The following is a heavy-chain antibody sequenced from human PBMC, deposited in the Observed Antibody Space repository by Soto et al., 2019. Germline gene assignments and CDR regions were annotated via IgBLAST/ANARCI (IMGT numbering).Heavy chain of an antibody. J-gene: IGHJ6*02. CDR3: ATLGPDLAMDV. CDR2: VYPEDSDT. Sequence: GESLKISCKGSGYSFTSYWIAWVRQMPGKGLEWMGIVYPEDSDTIYSPSFQGQVTISADKSITTAYLQWSSLKASDTAMYYCATLGPDLAMDVWGQGTTVTVSS. CDR1: GYSFTSYW. V-gene: IGHV5-51*01.